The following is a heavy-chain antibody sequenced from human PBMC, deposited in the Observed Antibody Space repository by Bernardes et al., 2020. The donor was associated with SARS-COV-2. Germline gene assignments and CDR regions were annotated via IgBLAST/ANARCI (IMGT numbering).Heavy chain of an antibody. Sequence: SLRLSCTASGFTFGDYAMSWVRQAPGKGLEWVGFIRSKAYGGTTEYAASVKGRFTISRDDSKSIAYLQMNSLKIEDTAVYYCTREVGYSYHYHGMAVWGQGTTVTVSS. CDR1: GFTFGDYA. V-gene: IGHV3-49*04. CDR3: TREVGYSYHYHGMAV. J-gene: IGHJ6*02. CDR2: IRSKAYGGTT. D-gene: IGHD2-15*01.